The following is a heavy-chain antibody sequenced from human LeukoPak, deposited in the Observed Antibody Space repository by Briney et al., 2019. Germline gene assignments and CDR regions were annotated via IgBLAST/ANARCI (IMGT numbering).Heavy chain of an antibody. J-gene: IGHJ4*02. CDR2: IYYSGST. CDR3: ARHGDSSGWNYFDY. V-gene: IGHV4-59*08. CDR1: GGSISSYY. Sequence: SETLSLTCTVSGGSISSYYWSWIRQPPGKGLEWIGYIYYSGSTNYNPSLKSRVTISVDTSKNQFSLKLSPVTAADTAVYYCARHGDSSGWNYFDYWGQGTLVTVSS. D-gene: IGHD6-19*01.